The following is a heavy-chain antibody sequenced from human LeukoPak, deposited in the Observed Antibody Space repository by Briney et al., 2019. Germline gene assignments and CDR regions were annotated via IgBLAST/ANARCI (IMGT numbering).Heavy chain of an antibody. CDR3: ARGQVCSGGSCFRLFDY. V-gene: IGHV3-33*01. D-gene: IGHD2-15*01. J-gene: IGHJ4*01. Sequence: GSLRLSCAASGFSFNSYAMHWVRQAPGKGLEWGAVIWSGGSNEYYADSVKGRFTISRDNSKNTLYLQMNSLRAEDTAVYFCARGQVCSGGSCFRLFDYWGQGTLVTVSS. CDR1: GFSFNSYA. CDR2: IWSGGSNE.